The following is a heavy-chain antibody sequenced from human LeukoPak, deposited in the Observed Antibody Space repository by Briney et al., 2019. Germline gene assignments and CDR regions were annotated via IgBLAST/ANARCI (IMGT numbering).Heavy chain of an antibody. V-gene: IGHV4-59*01. CDR1: GGSISSYY. J-gene: IGHJ6*02. CDR2: IYYSGST. D-gene: IGHD3-3*01. Sequence: PSETLSLTCTVSGGSISSYYWSWIRQPPGKGLEWIGYIYYSGSTNYNPSLKSRATISVDTSKNQFSLKLSSVTAADTAVYYCARDRRTIFGVAAYYYGMDVWGQGTTVTVSS. CDR3: ARDRRTIFGVAAYYYGMDV.